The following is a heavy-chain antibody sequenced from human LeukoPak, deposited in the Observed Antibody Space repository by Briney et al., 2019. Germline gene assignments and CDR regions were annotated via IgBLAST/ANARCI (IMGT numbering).Heavy chain of an antibody. J-gene: IGHJ5*02. CDR1: GGSISSYY. Sequence: SETLSLTCTVSGGSISSYYWSWVRQPPGQGLEWIAYIHSSGYTNYNPSLKSRVTISVDTSKNQFSLKVTSVTAADTAVYYCAKRQGPNSGSYDYFDPWGQGTLVTVSS. V-gene: IGHV4-4*09. CDR3: AKRQGPNSGSYDYFDP. D-gene: IGHD1-26*01. CDR2: IHSSGYT.